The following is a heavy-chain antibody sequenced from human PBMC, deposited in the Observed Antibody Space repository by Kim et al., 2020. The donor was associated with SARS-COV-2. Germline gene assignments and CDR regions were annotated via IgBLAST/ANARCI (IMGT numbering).Heavy chain of an antibody. V-gene: IGHV3-11*03. CDR3: ASLGSGYYYSDY. CDR2: ISSAGGDT. D-gene: IGHD5-12*01. CDR1: GFTFSNYY. Sequence: GGSLRLSCAASGFTFSNYYMSWIRQAPGRGLEWVSYISSAGGDTNYADSVKGRFTVSRDNAKNSLYLQMNSLRAEDTAVYYCASLGSGYYYSDYWGQGTLVTVSS. J-gene: IGHJ4*02.